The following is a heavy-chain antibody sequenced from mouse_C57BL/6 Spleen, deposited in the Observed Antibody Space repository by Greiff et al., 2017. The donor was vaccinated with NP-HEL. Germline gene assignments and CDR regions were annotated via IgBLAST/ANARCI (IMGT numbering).Heavy chain of an antibody. CDR1: GFTFSDYG. V-gene: IGHV5-17*01. CDR2: ISSGSSTI. J-gene: IGHJ1*03. D-gene: IGHD4-1*01. Sequence: EVKVEESGGGLVKPGGSLKLSCAASGFTFSDYGMHWVRQAPEKGLEWVAYISSGSSTIYYADTVKGRFTISRDNAKNTLFLQMTSLRSEDTAMYYCARLTGNWYFDVWGTGTTVTVSS. CDR3: ARLTGNWYFDV.